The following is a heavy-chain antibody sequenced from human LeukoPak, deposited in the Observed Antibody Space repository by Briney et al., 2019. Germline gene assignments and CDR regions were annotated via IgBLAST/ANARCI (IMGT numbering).Heavy chain of an antibody. CDR2: ISGSGGST. Sequence: GGSLRLSCAASGFTFSSYAMSWVRQAPGKGVEGVSAISGSGGSTYYADSVKGRFTISRDNSKNTLYLQMNSLRAEDTAVYYCAKALAARPYYYYGMDVWGQGTTVTVSS. CDR3: AKALAARPYYYYGMDV. D-gene: IGHD6-6*01. V-gene: IGHV3-23*01. J-gene: IGHJ6*02. CDR1: GFTFSSYA.